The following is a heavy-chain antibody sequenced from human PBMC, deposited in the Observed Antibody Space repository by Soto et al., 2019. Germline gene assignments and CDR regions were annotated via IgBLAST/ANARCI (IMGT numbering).Heavy chain of an antibody. V-gene: IGHV4-38-2*02. J-gene: IGHJ3*01. CDR2: IFHGGNT. Sequence: SETLSLTWPVSGFFISSGNYWCFIRKPPGKGLEWIGSIFHGGNTYYNPSLKSRVTISVDMSKNQFSLKLNSVTAADTAVYYCARARWYDAFDVWGQGTVVTVSS. CDR3: ARARWYDAFDV. D-gene: IGHD2-15*01. CDR1: GFFISSGNY.